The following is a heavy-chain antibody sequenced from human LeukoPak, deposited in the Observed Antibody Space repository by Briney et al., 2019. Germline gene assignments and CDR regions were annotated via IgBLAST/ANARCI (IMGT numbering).Heavy chain of an antibody. D-gene: IGHD3-16*01. Sequence: ASVKVSCKASGYTFTSYDINWVRHATGQGLEWMGWMNPNSGNTGYAQKFQGRVTMTRNTSISTAYMELSSLRSEDTAEYYCARRSQAGGTGIGYWGQGTLVTVSS. V-gene: IGHV1-8*01. CDR1: GYTFTSYD. CDR3: ARRSQAGGTGIGY. CDR2: MNPNSGNT. J-gene: IGHJ4*02.